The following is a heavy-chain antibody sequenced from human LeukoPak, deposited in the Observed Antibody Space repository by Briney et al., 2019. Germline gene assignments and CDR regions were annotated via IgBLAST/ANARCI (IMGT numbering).Heavy chain of an antibody. D-gene: IGHD5-24*01. J-gene: IGHJ4*02. CDR1: GFTVSSNS. Sequence: GGSLRLSCTVSGFTVSSNSMSWVRQAPGKGLEWVSFIYSDNTHYSDSVKGRFTISRDNSKNTVYLQINSLTAEDTAVYYCGRDSRWAQPDYWGQGTLVTVSS. CDR3: GRDSRWAQPDY. V-gene: IGHV3-53*01. CDR2: IYSDNT.